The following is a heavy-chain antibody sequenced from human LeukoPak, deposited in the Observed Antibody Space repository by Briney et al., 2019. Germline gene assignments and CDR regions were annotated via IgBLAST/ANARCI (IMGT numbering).Heavy chain of an antibody. CDR3: ARSEWELLGDAFDI. CDR1: GYTFTGYY. D-gene: IGHD1-26*01. V-gene: IGHV1-2*02. CDR2: INPNSGGT. Sequence: GASVKVSCKASGYTFTGYYIHWVRQAPGQGLEWMGWINPNSGGTNYAQKLQGRVTMTTDTSTSTAYMELRSLRSDDTAVYYCARSEWELLGDAFDIWGQGTMVTVSS. J-gene: IGHJ3*02.